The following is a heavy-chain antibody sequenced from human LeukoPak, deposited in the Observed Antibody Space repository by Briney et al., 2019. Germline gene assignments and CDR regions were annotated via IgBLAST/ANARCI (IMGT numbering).Heavy chain of an antibody. Sequence: SETLSLTCAVYGGSFSGYYWSWIRQPPGKGLEWIGYIYYTGSTSYNPSLKSRLTISVDSSKNQFSLRLSSVTAADTAVYYCARGPQGAYSSSWYYFDYWGQGTLVTVSS. CDR3: ARGPQGAYSSSWYYFDY. CDR1: GGSFSGYY. V-gene: IGHV4-59*01. D-gene: IGHD6-13*01. CDR2: IYYTGST. J-gene: IGHJ4*02.